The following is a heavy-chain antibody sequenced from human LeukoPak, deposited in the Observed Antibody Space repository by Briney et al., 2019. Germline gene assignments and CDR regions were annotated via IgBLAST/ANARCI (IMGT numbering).Heavy chain of an antibody. CDR1: GSSIRSSTYY. V-gene: IGHV4-39*01. Sequence: AETLTLTCTVSGSSIRSSTYYWGWIRQPPGKGLEWIGSSYDTGNTYYNPARMSRLTISANTSKSQFSLRLSSVTAADTAVDYCATQAEAGTFDIWGQGTMVTVSS. J-gene: IGHJ3*02. CDR2: SYDTGNT. D-gene: IGHD6-19*01. CDR3: ATQAEAGTFDI.